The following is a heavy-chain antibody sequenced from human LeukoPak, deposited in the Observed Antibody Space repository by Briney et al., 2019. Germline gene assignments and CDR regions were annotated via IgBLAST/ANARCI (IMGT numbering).Heavy chain of an antibody. J-gene: IGHJ4*02. CDR2: VNTDGSST. D-gene: IGHD6-13*01. V-gene: IGHV3-74*01. CDR1: GFAFSSYW. Sequence: PGGSLRLSCAASGFAFSSYWMHWVRQAPGRGLVWVSRVNTDGSSTNYADSVKGRFTISRDNSKNTLYLQMNSLRAEDTAVYYCARDTYSSSSHYWGQGTLVTVSS. CDR3: ARDTYSSSSHY.